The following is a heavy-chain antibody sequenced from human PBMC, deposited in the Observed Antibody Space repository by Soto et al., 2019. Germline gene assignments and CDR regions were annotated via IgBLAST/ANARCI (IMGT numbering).Heavy chain of an antibody. CDR2: IKSKTDSGTT. Sequence: GGSLRLSCAASGSTFSNAWMSWVRQAPGKGLEWVGRIKSKTDSGTTGYAAPVKGRFTISRDDSKNTLYLQMNSLKTEDTAVYYCTTDDIVVVVAASAIHDYWSQGTLVTVSS. CDR1: GSTFSNAW. CDR3: TTDDIVVVVAASAIHDY. V-gene: IGHV3-15*01. J-gene: IGHJ4*02. D-gene: IGHD2-15*01.